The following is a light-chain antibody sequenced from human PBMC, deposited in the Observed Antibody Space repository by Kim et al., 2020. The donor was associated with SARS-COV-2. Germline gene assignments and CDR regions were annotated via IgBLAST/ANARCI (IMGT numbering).Light chain of an antibody. V-gene: IGLV3-19*01. CDR2: GKY. Sequence: SSELTQDPAVSVALGQTVRITCQGDSLRNYYATWYQQRPGQAPTLVLYGKYDRPSGIPDRFSGSASGNTTSLTITGAQAEDEGDYYCSSRDSTGDHVVFG. J-gene: IGLJ3*02. CDR3: SSRDSTGDHVV. CDR1: SLRNYY.